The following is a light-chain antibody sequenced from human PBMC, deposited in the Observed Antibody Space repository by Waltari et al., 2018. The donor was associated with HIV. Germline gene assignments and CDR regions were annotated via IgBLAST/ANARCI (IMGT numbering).Light chain of an antibody. CDR3: EKYDSAPLT. CDR1: QDIRNS. V-gene: IGKV1-27*01. J-gene: IGKJ4*01. Sequence: DIQVTQSPSSLSASVGDRVTMTCRASQDIRNSLAWYQLQPGKAPKLLIYDVSQLQSGVPSRFRGSGSGTSFTLTISSLQPEDVASYFCEKYDSAPLTFGGGTKVDLK. CDR2: DVS.